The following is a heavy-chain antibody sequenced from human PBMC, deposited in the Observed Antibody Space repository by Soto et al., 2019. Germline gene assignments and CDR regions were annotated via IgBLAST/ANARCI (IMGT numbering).Heavy chain of an antibody. D-gene: IGHD3-10*01. Sequence: QVQLVQSGAEVKKPGASVKVSCKASGYTFTGYYMHWVRQAPGQGLEWMGWINPNSGGTNYAQKFQGRVTMTRDTSISTAYMELSRLRADDTAVYYCARDRTAWFGELQNPSNWFDPWGQGTLVTVSS. V-gene: IGHV1-2*02. CDR3: ARDRTAWFGELQNPSNWFDP. CDR2: INPNSGGT. J-gene: IGHJ5*02. CDR1: GYTFTGYY.